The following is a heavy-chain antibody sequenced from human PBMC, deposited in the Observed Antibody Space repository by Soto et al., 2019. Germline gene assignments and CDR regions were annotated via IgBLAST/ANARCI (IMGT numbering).Heavy chain of an antibody. J-gene: IGHJ5*02. Sequence: QVQLVQSGAEVKKPGASVTVSCKASGYTFTNHDVSWVRQATGQGLEWMGWMNPDSGDTGYAQKFQGRVTMTRDISIATAYMELNSLTSADAAIYYCAGMEIVGSLTCVDPWGQGTLVTVSS. CDR2: MNPDSGDT. V-gene: IGHV1-8*02. CDR3: AGMEIVGSLTCVDP. CDR1: GYTFTNHD. D-gene: IGHD3-10*01.